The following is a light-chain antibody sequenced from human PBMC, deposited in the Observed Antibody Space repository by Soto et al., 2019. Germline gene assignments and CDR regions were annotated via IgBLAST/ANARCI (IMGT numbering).Light chain of an antibody. V-gene: IGKV3-11*01. CDR3: QQRTDRPPWT. J-gene: IGKJ1*01. CDR1: QSVTNY. CDR2: DAS. Sequence: EIFLTQSPDTLSLSPGERATLTCRASQSVTNYIAWYQQRPGQAPRLLIYDASNRATGVPARFSGSGSGTDFTLSISSLEPEDFAVYYCQQRTDRPPWTFGQGTKVESK.